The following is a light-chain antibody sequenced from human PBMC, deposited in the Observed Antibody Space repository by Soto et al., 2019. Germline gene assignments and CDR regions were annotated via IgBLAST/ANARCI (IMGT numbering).Light chain of an antibody. CDR1: QSINSW. J-gene: IGKJ1*01. CDR3: QQYNTFART. CDR2: KAS. Sequence: DFQMTQSPSTLSASVGDRVTITCRASQSINSWLAWYQQKPGRAPKLLIYKASTLESGVPSRFSGSGSGTEFTLTISSLQPDDFATYYCQQYNTFARTVGQGTKVDIK. V-gene: IGKV1-5*03.